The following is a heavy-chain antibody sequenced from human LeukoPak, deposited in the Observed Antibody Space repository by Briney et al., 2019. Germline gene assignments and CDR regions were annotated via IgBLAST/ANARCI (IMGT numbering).Heavy chain of an antibody. J-gene: IGHJ4*02. V-gene: IGHV3-7*01. CDR1: GITFSSYW. Sequence: GGSLRLSCAASGITFSSYWMSWVRQAPGKGLVWVANIKPDGSEKYYVDSVKGRFTISRDNAKSSLFLQMDSLRAEDTAVYYCARKNTLADWGQGTLVTVSS. D-gene: IGHD3-3*02. CDR3: ARKNTLAD. CDR2: IKPDGSEK.